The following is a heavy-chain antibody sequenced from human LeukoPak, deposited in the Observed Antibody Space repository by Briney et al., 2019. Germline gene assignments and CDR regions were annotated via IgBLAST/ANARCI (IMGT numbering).Heavy chain of an antibody. J-gene: IGHJ4*02. CDR2: INPNSGGT. V-gene: IGHV1-2*06. D-gene: IGHD3-22*01. CDR1: GYTFTGYY. Sequence: ASVKVSCKASGYTFTGYYMHWVRQAPGQGLAWMGRINPNSGGTNYAQKFQGRVTMTRDTSISTAYKELSRLRSDDTAVYYCARYYYDSSGYYKSYYSDYWGQGTLVTVSS. CDR3: ARYYYDSSGYYKSYYSDY.